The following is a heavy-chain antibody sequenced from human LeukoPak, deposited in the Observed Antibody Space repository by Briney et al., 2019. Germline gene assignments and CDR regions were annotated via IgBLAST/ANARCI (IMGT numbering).Heavy chain of an antibody. D-gene: IGHD1-26*01. CDR2: INPSGGST. CDR1: GYTFTSYY. V-gene: IGHV1-46*01. CDR3: ARRSYYAAFDI. Sequence: ASVKVSCKSCGYTFTSYYMHWVRQAPGQGLEWMGIINPSGGSTSYAQKFQGRVTMTRNTSISTAYMELSSLRSEDTAVYYCARRSYYAAFDIWGQGTTVTVSS. J-gene: IGHJ3*02.